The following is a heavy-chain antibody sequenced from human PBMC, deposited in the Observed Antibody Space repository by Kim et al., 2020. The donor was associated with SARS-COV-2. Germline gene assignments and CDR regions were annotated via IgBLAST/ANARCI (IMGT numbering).Heavy chain of an antibody. V-gene: IGHV5-51*01. J-gene: IGHJ4*02. CDR3: ALGKYSYGGFDY. D-gene: IGHD5-18*01. Sequence: RYSPPLQGQVTISADKSISTAYLQGSSLKASDTAMYYCALGKYSYGGFDYWGQGTLVTVSS.